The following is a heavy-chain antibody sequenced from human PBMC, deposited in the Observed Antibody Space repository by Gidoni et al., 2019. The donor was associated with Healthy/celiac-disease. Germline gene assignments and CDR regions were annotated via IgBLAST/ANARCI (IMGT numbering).Heavy chain of an antibody. CDR1: GFTFSSDG. Sequence: QVQLVESGGGVVQPGRSLRLSCAASGFTFSSDGMNWGRQAPGKGLEWVAVIWYDGSNQYYAHSGKGRFPISSDNSKNTLYLQMNSLSAEDPAVYYCARAPYYYDSSGYGIYYWGQGTLVTVSS. D-gene: IGHD3-22*01. CDR3: ARAPYYYDSSGYGIYY. J-gene: IGHJ4*02. CDR2: IWYDGSNQ. V-gene: IGHV3-33*01.